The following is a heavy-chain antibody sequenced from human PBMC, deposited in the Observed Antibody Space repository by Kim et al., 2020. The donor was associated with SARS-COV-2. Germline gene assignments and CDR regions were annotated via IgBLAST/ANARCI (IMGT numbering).Heavy chain of an antibody. V-gene: IGHV4-34*01. D-gene: IGHD5-18*01. CDR3: ARGRIQLWTSDAFDI. Sequence: PSLKGRVTISVDTSKNQFSLKLSSVTAADTAVYYCARGRIQLWTSDAFDIWGQGTMVTVSS. J-gene: IGHJ3*02.